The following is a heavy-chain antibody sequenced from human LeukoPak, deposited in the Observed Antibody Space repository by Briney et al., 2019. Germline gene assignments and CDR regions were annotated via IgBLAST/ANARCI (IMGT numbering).Heavy chain of an antibody. J-gene: IGHJ4*02. Sequence: GGSLRLSCAASGFTFSSYIMNWVRQAPGKGLEWVSSISSSSSYIYYADSVKGRFTISRDNAKNSLYLQMNSLRAEDTAVYYCARVTEAPYYFDYWGQGTLVTVSS. CDR3: ARVTEAPYYFDY. V-gene: IGHV3-21*01. CDR2: ISSSSSYI. CDR1: GFTFSSYI.